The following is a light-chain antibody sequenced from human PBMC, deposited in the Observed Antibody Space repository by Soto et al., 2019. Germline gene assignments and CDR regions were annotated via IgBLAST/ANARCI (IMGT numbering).Light chain of an antibody. V-gene: IGLV2-8*01. CDR2: EVN. Sequence: QSALTQPPSASGSPGQSVTISCTGTSSDVGGYNYVSWYQQHPGKAPKLMIYEVNKRPSGVPDRFSGSKSGNTASLTVSGLQTEDEADYCCSSYAGSYTVVFGGGTKLTVL. J-gene: IGLJ2*01. CDR3: SSYAGSYTVV. CDR1: SSDVGGYNY.